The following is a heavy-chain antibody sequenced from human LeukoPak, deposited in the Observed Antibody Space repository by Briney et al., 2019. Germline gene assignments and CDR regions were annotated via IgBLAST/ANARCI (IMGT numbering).Heavy chain of an antibody. D-gene: IGHD3-22*01. J-gene: IGHJ4*02. V-gene: IGHV5-51*01. Sequence: GESLKISCKGSGYSFTSYWISWVRQMPGKGLEWMGIIYPGDSDTRYSPSFQGQVTISADKSISTAYLQWSSLKASDTAMYYCARHPNYYDSSGYYYAPVDYWGQGTLVTVSS. CDR3: ARHPNYYDSSGYYYAPVDY. CDR2: IYPGDSDT. CDR1: GYSFTSYW.